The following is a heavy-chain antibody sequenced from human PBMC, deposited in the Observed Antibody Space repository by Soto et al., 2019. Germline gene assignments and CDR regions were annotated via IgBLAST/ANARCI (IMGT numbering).Heavy chain of an antibody. CDR1: GFTFSSCA. J-gene: IGHJ6*02. CDR2: ISYDGINK. D-gene: IGHD2-21*01. V-gene: IGHV3-30-3*01. CDR3: ARDLFSDRAPQPNSYGLDV. Sequence: QVQLVESEGGVVPPGKALRLSCAASGFTFSSCAMHWVRQAPAKGLEWVAVISYDGINKYYADSVKGRFTISRDNSNNTLYLQMSSLTTEDTAVYYCARDLFSDRAPQPNSYGLDVWGQGTTVTVSS.